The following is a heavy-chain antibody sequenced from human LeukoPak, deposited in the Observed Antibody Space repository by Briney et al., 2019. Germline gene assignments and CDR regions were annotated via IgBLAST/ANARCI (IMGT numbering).Heavy chain of an antibody. D-gene: IGHD1-26*01. CDR2: IYYDGSI. Sequence: SDTLSLTCAVSGYSIRSSNWWGWIRQPPGKGLEWIAYIYYDGSIYYNPSLRSRVTMSVDTSKNQFSLRLSSVTAADTAIYYCARGISGSGSYGHFDYWGQGILVTVSS. J-gene: IGHJ4*02. CDR1: GYSIRSSNW. CDR3: ARGISGSGSYGHFDY. V-gene: IGHV4-28*05.